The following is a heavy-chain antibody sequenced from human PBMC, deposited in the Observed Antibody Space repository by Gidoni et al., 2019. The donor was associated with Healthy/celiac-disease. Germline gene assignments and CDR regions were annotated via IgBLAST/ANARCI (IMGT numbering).Heavy chain of an antibody. Sequence: EVQLVESGGGLVQPGGSLKLPCAASGLPFTGSAMHWFRQASGKGLEWVGRIRSKANSYATAYAASVKGRFTISRDDSKNTAYLQMNSLKTEDTAVYYCTRPLIGGYYYYGMDVWGQGTTVTVSS. CDR3: TRPLIGGYYYYGMDV. CDR2: IRSKANSYAT. V-gene: IGHV3-73*02. J-gene: IGHJ6*02. D-gene: IGHD3-16*01. CDR1: GLPFTGSA.